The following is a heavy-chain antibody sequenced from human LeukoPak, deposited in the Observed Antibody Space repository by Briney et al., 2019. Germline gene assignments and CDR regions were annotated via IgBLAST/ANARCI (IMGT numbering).Heavy chain of an antibody. CDR1: GGSFSGYY. J-gene: IGHJ4*02. D-gene: IGHD6-19*01. Sequence: PSETLSLTCAVYGGSFSGYYWSWIRQPPGKGLEWIGEINHSGSTNYNPSLKSRVTISVDTSKNQFSLNLTSVTAADTAVYYCAGEGKLTGYFGGLGFNYWGQGILVTVSS. CDR3: AGEGKLTGYFGGLGFNY. CDR2: INHSGST. V-gene: IGHV4-34*01.